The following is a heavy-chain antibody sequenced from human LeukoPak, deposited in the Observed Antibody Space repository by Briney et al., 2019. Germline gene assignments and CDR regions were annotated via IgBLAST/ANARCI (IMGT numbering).Heavy chain of an antibody. D-gene: IGHD3-10*01. CDR2: IYYSGST. Sequence: SETLSLTCTVSGGSISSYYWSWLRQPPGKGLEWIGYIYYSGSTNYNPSLKSRVTISVDTSKNQFSLKLSSVTAADTAVYYCARGSKFLYYGSGSYFAYWGQGTLVTVSS. CDR1: GGSISSYY. V-gene: IGHV4-59*01. J-gene: IGHJ4*02. CDR3: ARGSKFLYYGSGSYFAY.